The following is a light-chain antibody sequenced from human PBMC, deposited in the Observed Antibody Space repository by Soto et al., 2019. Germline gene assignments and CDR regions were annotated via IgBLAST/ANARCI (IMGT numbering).Light chain of an antibody. CDR1: RDISDY. Sequence: QMTQSPASLSASVGDRVTITCRASRDISDYLNWFQHKPGRAPKLLIYAASVLHSGVPARFSGSGSESGTEYTLNISSLQPEDSATYYFQQSYRPPLPFGGGTRVEIK. CDR2: AAS. J-gene: IGKJ4*02. V-gene: IGKV1-39*01. CDR3: QQSYRPPLP.